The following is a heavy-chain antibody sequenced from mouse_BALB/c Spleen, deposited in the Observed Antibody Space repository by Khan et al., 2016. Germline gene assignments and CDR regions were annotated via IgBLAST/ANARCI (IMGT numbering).Heavy chain of an antibody. CDR2: INPYTGEP. CDR1: GYTFTNYG. D-gene: IGHD2-1*01. V-gene: IGHV9-1*02. Sequence: QSQLVQSGPELKKPGETVKISCKASGYTFTNYGMIWVKQAPGKGLKWMGWINPYTGEPTYADDFKGRFAFSLETSASTAYFQINNLKNEDMATYFCARGGNYVGDYAMDYWGQGTAVTVSS. J-gene: IGHJ4*01. CDR3: ARGGNYVGDYAMDY.